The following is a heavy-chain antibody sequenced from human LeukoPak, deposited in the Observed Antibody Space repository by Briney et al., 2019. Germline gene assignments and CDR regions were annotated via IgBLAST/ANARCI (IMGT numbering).Heavy chain of an antibody. V-gene: IGHV1-2*02. J-gene: IGHJ4*02. CDR3: ARGRKMAAAGTESPALFDY. D-gene: IGHD6-13*01. CDR1: GYTFTGYY. Sequence: ASVKVSCKASGYTFTGYYIHWVRQAPGQGLEWMGWINPNSGDTSHEQRFQGRVTMTRDTSIRTAYMELNSLTSDDTAAYYCARGRKMAAAGTESPALFDYWGQGTLVAVSS. CDR2: INPNSGDT.